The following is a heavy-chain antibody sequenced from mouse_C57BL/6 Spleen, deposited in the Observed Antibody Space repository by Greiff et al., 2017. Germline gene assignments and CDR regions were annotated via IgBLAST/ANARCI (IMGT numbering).Heavy chain of an antibody. CDR3: APLTRSGYCDV. D-gene: IGHD4-1*01. CDR2: IWSGGST. CDR1: GFSFTSYG. V-gene: IGHV2-2*01. Sequence: VQVVESGPGLVQPSQSLSITCTVSGFSFTSYGVHWVRQSPGKGLEWLGVIWSGGSTDYNVAFISRLSISKDYSKSQVLFKMNSLQADDTARYYCAPLTRSGYCDVGGTGTTVTVSS. J-gene: IGHJ1*03.